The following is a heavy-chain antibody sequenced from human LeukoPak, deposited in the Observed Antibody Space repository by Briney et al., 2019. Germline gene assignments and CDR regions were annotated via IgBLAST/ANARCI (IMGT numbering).Heavy chain of an antibody. J-gene: IGHJ5*02. CDR2: LYSGGTT. V-gene: IGHV3-66*02. CDR3: ARVPGEAAFGP. D-gene: IGHD4-17*01. CDR1: GITVSANY. Sequence: GGSLRLSCAASGITVSANYMSWVRQAPGKGLEWVSLLYSGGTTHYADSVKGRFTISRDNSKNTLYLQMNSVRPEDTAVYYCARVPGEAAFGPWGQGTLVTVSS.